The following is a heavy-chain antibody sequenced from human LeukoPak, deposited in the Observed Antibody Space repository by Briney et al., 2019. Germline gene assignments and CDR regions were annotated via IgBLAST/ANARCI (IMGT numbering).Heavy chain of an antibody. Sequence: ASVKVSCKASGYTFTGYYMHWVRQAPGQGLEWMGWINPNSGGTNYAQKFHGRVTMTKDTSISTAYMELSRLRSDDTAVYYCARLGRTYYYDSSGYLGDAFDIWGQGTMVTVSS. CDR2: INPNSGGT. D-gene: IGHD3-22*01. J-gene: IGHJ3*02. CDR1: GYTFTGYY. CDR3: ARLGRTYYYDSSGYLGDAFDI. V-gene: IGHV1-2*02.